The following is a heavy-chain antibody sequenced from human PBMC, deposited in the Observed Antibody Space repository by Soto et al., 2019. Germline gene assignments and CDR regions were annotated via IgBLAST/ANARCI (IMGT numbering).Heavy chain of an antibody. V-gene: IGHV4-31*03. D-gene: IGHD4-17*01. J-gene: IGHJ4*02. CDR3: ARGSTTEKVDS. Sequence: SETLSLTCTVSGGSISSGGYYWSWLRQHPGKGLEWIGYIYHSGSTYYNPSLKSRVTISLDTSKNQFSLKLSSVTAADTAVYYCARGSTTEKVDSWGQGTLVTVSS. CDR1: GGSISSGGYY. CDR2: IYHSGST.